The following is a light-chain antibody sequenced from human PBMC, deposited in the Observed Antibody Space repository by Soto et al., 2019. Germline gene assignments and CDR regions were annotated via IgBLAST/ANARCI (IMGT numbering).Light chain of an antibody. CDR3: QQTSAFPRT. CDR2: GAS. V-gene: IGKV1-12*01. J-gene: IGKJ1*01. CDR1: RDISNS. Sequence: DIHMTPSPSSVSASVGDRLTITCRASRDISNSLAWYQQTPGKAPKLLLRGASSLHRGVPSRFSGGGAGTEFTLTISSLQPEDFATYYCQQTSAFPRTFGQGTKVDI.